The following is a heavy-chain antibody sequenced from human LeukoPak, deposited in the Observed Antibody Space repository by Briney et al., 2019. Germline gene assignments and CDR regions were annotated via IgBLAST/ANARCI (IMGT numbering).Heavy chain of an antibody. CDR1: GGSIRSSNW. CDR2: IYTRGST. J-gene: IGHJ5*01. D-gene: IGHD3-10*01. CDR3: ATDGMVRGPDAWFDS. V-gene: IGHV4-4*07. Sequence: SGTLSLTCAVSGGSIRSSNWWSWIRQPAGKGLEWIGRIYTRGSTNYNPSLKSRVTMSVDTSKNQFSLKLSSVTAADTAVYYCATDGMVRGPDAWFDSWGQGTLVTVSS.